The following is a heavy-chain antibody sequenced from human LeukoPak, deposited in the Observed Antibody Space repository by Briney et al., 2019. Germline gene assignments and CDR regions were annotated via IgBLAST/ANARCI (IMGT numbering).Heavy chain of an antibody. V-gene: IGHV3-48*01. J-gene: IGHJ6*02. CDR3: ARDSDNYGMDV. D-gene: IGHD2-15*01. CDR2: ISSSSSTI. Sequence: GGSLRLSCAASGFTFSSHSMTWVRQAPGKGLEWVSYISSSSSTIYYADSVEGRFTISRDNAKNSLYLQMNSLRAEDTAVYYCARDSDNYGMDVWGQGTTVTVSS. CDR1: GFTFSSHS.